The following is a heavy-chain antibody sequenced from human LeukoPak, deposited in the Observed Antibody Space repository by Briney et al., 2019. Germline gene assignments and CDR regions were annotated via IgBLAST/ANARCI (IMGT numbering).Heavy chain of an antibody. CDR2: IYYSGST. V-gene: IGHV4-59*12. Sequence: SETLSLTCTVSGGSISSYYWSWIRQPPGKGLEWIGYIYYSGSTNYNPSLKSRVTISVDTSKNQFSLKLSSVTAADTAVYYCARAAPAATIDYWGQGILVTVSS. CDR3: ARAAPAATIDY. D-gene: IGHD2-2*01. CDR1: GGSISSYY. J-gene: IGHJ4*02.